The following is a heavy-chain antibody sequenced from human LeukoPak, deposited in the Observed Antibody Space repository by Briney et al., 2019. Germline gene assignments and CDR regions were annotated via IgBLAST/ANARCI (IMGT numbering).Heavy chain of an antibody. D-gene: IGHD3-9*01. J-gene: IGHJ5*01. Sequence: GGSLRLSCVVSGISLSNYAMTWVRQAPGKGLEWVSYISERGGSTTYADSVKGRFTISRDTSLNTLYLQMNSLRAEDTAVYYCARDGSSQYDILTGLDWFDSWGQGILVTVSS. V-gene: IGHV3-23*01. CDR3: ARDGSSQYDILTGLDWFDS. CDR1: GISLSNYA. CDR2: ISERGGST.